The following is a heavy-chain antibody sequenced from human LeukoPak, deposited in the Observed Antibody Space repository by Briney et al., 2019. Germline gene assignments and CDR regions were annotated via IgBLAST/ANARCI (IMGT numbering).Heavy chain of an antibody. D-gene: IGHD3-22*01. CDR2: IRSKAYGGTT. V-gene: IGHV3-49*04. J-gene: IGHJ4*02. Sequence: GGSLRLSCTASGFTFGDYAMSWVRQAPGKGLEWVGFIRSKAYGGTTEYAASVKGRFTISRDDSKSIAYLQMNSLKTEDTAVYYCTRGEYYYDSGGYAHWGQGTLVTVSS. CDR3: TRGEYYYDSGGYAH. CDR1: GFTFGDYA.